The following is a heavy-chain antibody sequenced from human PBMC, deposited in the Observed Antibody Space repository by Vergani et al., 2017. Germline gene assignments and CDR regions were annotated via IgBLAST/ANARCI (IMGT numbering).Heavy chain of an antibody. J-gene: IGHJ6*02. CDR3: AKDFELEETILRLGFTGYFYGMDV. V-gene: IGHV3-23*01. CDR1: GFTFSSFT. D-gene: IGHD1-26*01. Sequence: EVQLLESGGGLVRPGGSLRLSCAASGFTFSSFTINWVRQGPGKGLEWISGISGAGGSTYYANSVKGRFTISRDNSKNTLYLQMNRLRAEDTAVYYCAKDFELEETILRLGFTGYFYGMDVWGQGTTVTVSS. CDR2: ISGAGGST.